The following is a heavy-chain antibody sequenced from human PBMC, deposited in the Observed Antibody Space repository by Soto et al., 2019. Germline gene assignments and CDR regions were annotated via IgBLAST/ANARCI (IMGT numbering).Heavy chain of an antibody. CDR1: GYTFTSYA. V-gene: IGHV1-3*01. D-gene: IGHD6-19*01. CDR2: INAGNGDT. Sequence: ASVKVSCKASGYTFTSYAIDWVRQAPGQRLEWMGWINAGNGDTKYSQRFQGRVTITRDTSANTAYMELSSLRSEDTAVYYCARGSAASSGWYLLDYWGQGTLVTVSS. CDR3: ARGSAASSGWYLLDY. J-gene: IGHJ4*02.